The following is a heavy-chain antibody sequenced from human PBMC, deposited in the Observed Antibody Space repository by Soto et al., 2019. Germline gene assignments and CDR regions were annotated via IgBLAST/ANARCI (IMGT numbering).Heavy chain of an antibody. CDR1: GFTFSSYS. D-gene: IGHD3-22*01. CDR2: ISSSSSTI. J-gene: IGHJ4*02. V-gene: IGHV3-48*01. CDR3: ARDGLAYYYDSSGYYIDY. Sequence: GSLRLSCAASGFTFSSYSMNWVRQAPGKGLEWVSYISSSSSTIYYADYVKGRFTISRDNAKNSLYLQMNSLRAEDTAVYYCARDGLAYYYDSSGYYIDYWGQGTLVTVSS.